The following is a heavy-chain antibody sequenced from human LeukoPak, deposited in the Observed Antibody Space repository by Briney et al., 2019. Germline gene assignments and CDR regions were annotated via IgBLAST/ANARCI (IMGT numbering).Heavy chain of an antibody. CDR3: AKGPSYFYDSSDYRLDY. J-gene: IGHJ4*02. CDR1: GLTFRSYA. D-gene: IGHD3-22*01. Sequence: GGSLRLSCSASGLTFRSYAMHWVRQAPGKGLECVSGITGNGGGTFYADSVKGRFTISRDNFKNTLYLQMSSLRAEDTAVYYCAKGPSYFYDSSDYRLDYWGQGTLVTVSS. CDR2: ITGNGGGT. V-gene: IGHV3-64D*06.